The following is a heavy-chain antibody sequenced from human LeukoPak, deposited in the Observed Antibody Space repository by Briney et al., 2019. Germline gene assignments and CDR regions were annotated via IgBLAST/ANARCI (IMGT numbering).Heavy chain of an antibody. CDR2: INHSGST. D-gene: IGHD3-22*01. J-gene: IGHJ5*02. V-gene: IGHV4-34*01. Sequence: PSETLSLTCAVYGGSFSGYYWSWIRQPPGKGLEWIGEINHSGSTNYNPSLKSRVTISVDTSKNQFSLKLSSVTAADTAVYYCARDWHYYDSSGYLNWFDPRGQGTLVTVSS. CDR1: GGSFSGYY. CDR3: ARDWHYYDSSGYLNWFDP.